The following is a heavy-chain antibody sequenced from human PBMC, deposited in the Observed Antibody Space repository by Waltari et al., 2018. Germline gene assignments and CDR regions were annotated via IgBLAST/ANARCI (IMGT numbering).Heavy chain of an antibody. CDR2: INPNSGGT. D-gene: IGHD1-26*01. V-gene: IGHV1-2*06. Sequence: QVQLVQSGAEVKKTGASVKVSCKASGYTFTGHYMHRVRQAPGQGLEWMGRINPNSGGTNYAQKFQGRVTMTRDTSISTAYMELSRLRSDDTSVYYCTRHVSLGSDPFDIWGQGTMVTVSS. CDR1: GYTFTGHY. J-gene: IGHJ3*02. CDR3: TRHVSLGSDPFDI.